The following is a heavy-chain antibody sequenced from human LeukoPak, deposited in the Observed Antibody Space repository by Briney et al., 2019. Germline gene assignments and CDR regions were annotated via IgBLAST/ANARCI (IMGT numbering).Heavy chain of an antibody. CDR3: ARAAAGSYSSGSSTFDY. J-gene: IGHJ4*02. CDR2: IIPIFGTA. Sequence: ASVKVSCKASGGTFSSCAISWVRQAPGQGLEWMGGIIPIFGTANYAQKFQGRVTITTDESTSTAYMELSSLRSEDTAVYYCARAAAGSYSSGSSTFDYWGQGTLVTVSS. CDR1: GGTFSSCA. V-gene: IGHV1-69*05. D-gene: IGHD6-19*01.